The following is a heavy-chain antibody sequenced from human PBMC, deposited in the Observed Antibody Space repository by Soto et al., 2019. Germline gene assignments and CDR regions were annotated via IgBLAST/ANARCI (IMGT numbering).Heavy chain of an antibody. V-gene: IGHV3-23*01. CDR3: AKDHLKQTATEYYYDSSGYYPDY. J-gene: IGHJ4*02. D-gene: IGHD3-22*01. Sequence: GWSLRLSCAASGFTFSSYAMSWVRQAPGKGLEWVSAISGSGGSTYYADSVKGRFTISRDNSKNTLYLQMNSLRAEDTAVYYCAKDHLKQTATEYYYDSSGYYPDYWGQGTLVTVSS. CDR1: GFTFSSYA. CDR2: ISGSGGST.